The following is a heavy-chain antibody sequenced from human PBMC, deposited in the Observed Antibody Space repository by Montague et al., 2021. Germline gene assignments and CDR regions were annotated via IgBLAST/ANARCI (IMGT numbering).Heavy chain of an antibody. V-gene: IGHV3-23*01. CDR2: TSATGGGT. D-gene: IGHD6-13*01. J-gene: IGHJ4*02. Sequence: SLRLSCAASGFSFNVYGMHWVRQAPGKGLEWVSGTSATGGGTFYADSVKGRFIISRDNSKNTLFLQMNSLRADDTAVYYCAKNRAAPGRSSFDYWGQGTLVTVSS. CDR3: AKNRAAPGRSSFDY. CDR1: GFSFNVYG.